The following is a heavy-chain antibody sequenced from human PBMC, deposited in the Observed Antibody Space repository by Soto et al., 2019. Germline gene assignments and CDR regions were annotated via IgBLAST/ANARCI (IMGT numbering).Heavy chain of an antibody. CDR1: GFTFSSYA. D-gene: IGHD3-16*01. J-gene: IGHJ4*02. CDR3: AKEGTICWYYFDS. Sequence: PGGSLRLSCAASGFTFSSYAMNWVRQAPGKGLEWVSTISGSGGSPYSADSVKGRFTISRDNSKNTLYLQMNSLRAEDTAIYYCAKEGTICWYYFDSWGKGTLVTVSS. V-gene: IGHV3-23*01. CDR2: ISGSGGSP.